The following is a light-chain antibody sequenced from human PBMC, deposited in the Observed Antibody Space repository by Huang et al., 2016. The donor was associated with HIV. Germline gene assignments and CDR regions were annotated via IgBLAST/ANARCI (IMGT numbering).Light chain of an antibody. J-gene: IGKJ4*01. CDR3: QQYNNWLLS. CDR1: KSVSTN. CDR2: GSS. V-gene: IGKV3-15*01. Sequence: IVMTQSPATLSLSPGERATLSCRANKSVSTNLAWYQQRFGQAPRLLIYGSSTRASGIPARFRGSGSGTDFTLTISSLQSEDVAVYFCQQYNNWLLSFGGGTKVDI.